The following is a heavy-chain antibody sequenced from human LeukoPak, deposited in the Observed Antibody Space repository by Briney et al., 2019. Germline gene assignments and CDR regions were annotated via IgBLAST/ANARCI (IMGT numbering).Heavy chain of an antibody. CDR3: ARGGYCGGDCYFYY. Sequence: SETLSLTCTVSGGSISSGSYYWSWIRQPAGKGLEWIGRIYTSGSTNYNPSLKSRVTISVDTSKNQFSLKLSSVTATDTAVYYCARGGYCGGDCYFYYWGQGTLVTVSS. CDR2: IYTSGST. V-gene: IGHV4-61*02. J-gene: IGHJ4*02. CDR1: GGSISSGSYY. D-gene: IGHD2-21*02.